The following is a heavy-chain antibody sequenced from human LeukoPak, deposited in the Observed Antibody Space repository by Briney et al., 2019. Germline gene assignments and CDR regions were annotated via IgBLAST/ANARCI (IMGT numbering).Heavy chain of an antibody. V-gene: IGHV1-8*03. CDR1: GYTFTSYD. J-gene: IGHJ4*02. CDR2: MNPNSGNT. CDR3: ARPGGRAYYFDY. D-gene: IGHD1-26*01. Sequence: ASVKVSCKVSGYTFTSYDINWVRQATGQGLEWMGWMNPNSGNTGYAQKFQGRVTITRNTSISTAYMELSSLRSEDTAVYYCARPGGRAYYFDYWGQGTLVTVSS.